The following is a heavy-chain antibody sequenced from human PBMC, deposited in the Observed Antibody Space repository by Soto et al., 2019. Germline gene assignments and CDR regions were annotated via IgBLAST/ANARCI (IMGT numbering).Heavy chain of an antibody. D-gene: IGHD1-26*01. V-gene: IGHV4-39*01. Sequence: PSETLSLTCTVSGGSISSSSYYWGWIRQPPGKGLEWIGSIYYSGSTYYNPSLKSRVTISVDTSKNQFSLKLSSVTAADTAVYYCARPSIVGAHFDYWGQGTLVTVSS. CDR1: GGSISSSSYY. J-gene: IGHJ4*02. CDR2: IYYSGST. CDR3: ARPSIVGAHFDY.